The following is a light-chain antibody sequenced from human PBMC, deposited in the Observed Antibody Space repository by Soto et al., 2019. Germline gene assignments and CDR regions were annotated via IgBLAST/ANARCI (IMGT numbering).Light chain of an antibody. Sequence: QSALTQPPSASGSPGQSVTISCTGTSSDIGAYNYVSWYQLLPGKAPRLMIYEVNKRPSGVPDRFSGSKSGNTASLTASGLQTDDEADYYCSSYAGGALYVFGTGTKLTVL. V-gene: IGLV2-8*01. CDR2: EVN. J-gene: IGLJ1*01. CDR1: SSDIGAYNY. CDR3: SSYAGGALYV.